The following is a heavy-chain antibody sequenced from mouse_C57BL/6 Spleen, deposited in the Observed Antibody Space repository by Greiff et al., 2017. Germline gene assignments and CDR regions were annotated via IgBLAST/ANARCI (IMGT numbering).Heavy chain of an antibody. CDR1: GYTFTDYY. Sequence: VQLKESGPVLVKPGASVKMSCKASGYTFTDYYMNWVKQSHGKSLEWIGVINPYNGGTSYNQKFKGKATLTVDKSSSTAYMELNSLTSEDSAVYYCARVDYYGSRTHFDYWGQGTTLTVSS. CDR3: ARVDYYGSRTHFDY. CDR2: INPYNGGT. V-gene: IGHV1-19*01. D-gene: IGHD1-1*01. J-gene: IGHJ2*01.